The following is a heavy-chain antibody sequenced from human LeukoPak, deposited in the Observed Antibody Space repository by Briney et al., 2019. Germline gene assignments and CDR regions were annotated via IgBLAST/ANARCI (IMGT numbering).Heavy chain of an antibody. Sequence: SQTLSLTCSVSGGSVTSGPNYWNWIRRPAGKGLEWIGRIQTSGRVNYNPSLKSRVTVYLDTPKNLVSLKLTSVTAADTAVYYCARDRGNADYGDYFDSWGQGTQVTVSS. CDR3: ARDRGNADYGDYFDS. CDR2: IQTSGRV. J-gene: IGHJ4*02. D-gene: IGHD4-17*01. V-gene: IGHV4-61*02. CDR1: GGSVTSGPNY.